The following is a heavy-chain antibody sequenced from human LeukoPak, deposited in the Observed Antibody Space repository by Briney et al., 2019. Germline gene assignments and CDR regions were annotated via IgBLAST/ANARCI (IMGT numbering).Heavy chain of an antibody. V-gene: IGHV4-59*01. CDR2: VYVSGET. D-gene: IGHD3-22*01. CDR1: GNSISSYY. CDR3: ARSYYYDSTYNWFDP. Sequence: SETLSLTCNVSGNSISSYYWSWIRQPPGKGLEWIAYVYVSGETDYNPSLKSRVTISVDTSKNQFSLKLSSVTAADTAVYYCARSYYYDSTYNWFDPWGQGTLVTVSS. J-gene: IGHJ5*02.